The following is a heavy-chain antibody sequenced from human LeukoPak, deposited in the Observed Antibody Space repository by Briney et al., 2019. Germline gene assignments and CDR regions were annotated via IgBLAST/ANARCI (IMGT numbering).Heavy chain of an antibody. V-gene: IGHV3-48*01. D-gene: IGHD3-9*01. Sequence: GGSLRLSCAASGFTLSSYSMNWVRQAPGKGLEWVSYISSSSSTIYYADSVKGRFTISRDNSKNTLYLQMNSLRAKDTAVNYCAKDRAFDWLLQSGRFDPWGQGTLVTVSS. CDR1: GFTLSSYS. CDR3: AKDRAFDWLLQSGRFDP. CDR2: ISSSSSTI. J-gene: IGHJ5*02.